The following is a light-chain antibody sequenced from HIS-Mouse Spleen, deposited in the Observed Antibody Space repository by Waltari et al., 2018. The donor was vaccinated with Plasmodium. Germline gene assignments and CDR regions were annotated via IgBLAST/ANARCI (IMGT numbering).Light chain of an antibody. CDR3: CSYAGSSTNWV. CDR1: SSDVGSYNL. Sequence: QSALTQPASVSGSPGQSITIPCTGTSSDVGSYNLVSWYQQHPGKAPKLRIYEGSKRPSGVSNRFSGSKSGNTASLTISGLQAEDEADYYCCSYAGSSTNWVFGGGTKLTVL. J-gene: IGLJ3*02. CDR2: EGS. V-gene: IGLV2-23*01.